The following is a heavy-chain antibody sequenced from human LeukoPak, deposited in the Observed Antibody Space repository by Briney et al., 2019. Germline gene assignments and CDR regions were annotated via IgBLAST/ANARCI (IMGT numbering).Heavy chain of an antibody. V-gene: IGHV3-30-3*01. J-gene: IGHJ2*01. Sequence: PGGSLRLSCAASGFTFSSYAMHRVRQAPGKGLEWVAVISYNGSNKYYADSVKGRFTISRDNSKNTLYLQMNSLRAEDTAVYYCVTAKSSGSIGLVWYFGLWGRGTLVTVSS. CDR3: VTAKSSGSIGLVWYFGL. D-gene: IGHD3-22*01. CDR1: GFTFSSYA. CDR2: ISYNGSNK.